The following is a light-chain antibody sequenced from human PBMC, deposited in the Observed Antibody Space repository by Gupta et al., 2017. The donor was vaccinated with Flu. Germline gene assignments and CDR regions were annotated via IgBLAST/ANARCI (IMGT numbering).Light chain of an antibody. Sequence: HSALTPPAPVSASPGPGNTICSTGSSSEIGTYGYVCWYQRPPDKAPKLMNYEVTHRPAMVSKRFSGSKSGNTASLTSSGQRADDEADYYCGSDTTSSNWVFGCGTQLTVL. V-gene: IGLV2-14*01. CDR1: SSEIGTYGY. CDR3: GSDTTSSNWV. J-gene: IGLJ3*02. CDR2: EVT.